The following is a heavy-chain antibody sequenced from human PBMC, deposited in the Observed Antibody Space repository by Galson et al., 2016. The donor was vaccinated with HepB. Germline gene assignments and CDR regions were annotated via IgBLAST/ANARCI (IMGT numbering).Heavy chain of an antibody. CDR2: IWYDGRIQ. CDR3: ARGPCSGGSCYSGYTYGYDY. CDR1: GFTFSGYG. Sequence: SLRLSCAASGFTFSGYGMHWVRQAPGKGLVWVALIWYDGRIQYYADSVKGRFTISRDNSKNTLYLQMNSLRVEDTAVYYCARGPCSGGSCYSGYTYGYDYWGQGTLVTVSS. D-gene: IGHD2-15*01. V-gene: IGHV3-33*01. J-gene: IGHJ4*02.